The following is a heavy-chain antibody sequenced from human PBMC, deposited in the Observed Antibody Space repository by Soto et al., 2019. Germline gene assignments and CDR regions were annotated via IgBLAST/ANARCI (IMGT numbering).Heavy chain of an antibody. J-gene: IGHJ4*02. Sequence: PGGSLRLSCAASGFTFSSYEMNWVRQSPGKGLEWVSYISSSGSTIYYADSVKGRFTISRDNAKNSLYLQMNSLRAEDTAVYYCARDYYDSSGYRLGKYYFDYWGQGTLVTVSS. D-gene: IGHD3-22*01. CDR2: ISSSGSTI. CDR3: ARDYYDSSGYRLGKYYFDY. V-gene: IGHV3-48*03. CDR1: GFTFSSYE.